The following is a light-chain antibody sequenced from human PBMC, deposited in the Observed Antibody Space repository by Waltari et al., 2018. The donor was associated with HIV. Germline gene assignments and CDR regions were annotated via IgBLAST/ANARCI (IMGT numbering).Light chain of an antibody. V-gene: IGKV3-20*01. CDR3: QQYGSSPYT. CDR1: QSVSSDY. CDR2: GAS. J-gene: IGKJ2*01. Sequence: EIVLTQSRGTLSLSPGERATLSCRASQSVSSDYLAWYQQKPGQAPRLLIYGASSRATGIPDTFAGSGSGTDFTLTISRLDPEDFAVYYCQQYGSSPYTFGQGTNLEIK.